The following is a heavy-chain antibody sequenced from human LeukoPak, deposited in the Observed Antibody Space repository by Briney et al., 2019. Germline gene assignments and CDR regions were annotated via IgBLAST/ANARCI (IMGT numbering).Heavy chain of an antibody. J-gene: IGHJ4*02. Sequence: SETLSLTCTVSGGSISTGSYYWGWIRQPPGKGLEWTGSISSSGNTYSSVSLKSRGTISVDTSKNQFSLRLSSVTAPDTAVYFCARHSRGSTIFWDYWGQGTLVTVSS. CDR1: GGSISTGSYY. D-gene: IGHD3-9*01. V-gene: IGHV4-39*01. CDR3: ARHSRGSTIFWDY. CDR2: ISSSGNT.